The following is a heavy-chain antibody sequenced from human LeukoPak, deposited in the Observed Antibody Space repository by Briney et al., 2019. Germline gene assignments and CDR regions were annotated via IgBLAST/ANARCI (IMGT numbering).Heavy chain of an antibody. CDR3: ARVWISGIAVAGTRGAQRGFDY. V-gene: IGHV3-30*04. Sequence: GGSLRPSCAASGFTFSSYAMHWVRQAPGKGLEWVAVISYDGSNKYYADSVKGRFTISRDNSKNTLYLQMNSLRAEDTAVYYCARVWISGIAVAGTRGAQRGFDYWGQGTLVTVSS. J-gene: IGHJ4*02. CDR1: GFTFSSYA. CDR2: ISYDGSNK. D-gene: IGHD6-19*01.